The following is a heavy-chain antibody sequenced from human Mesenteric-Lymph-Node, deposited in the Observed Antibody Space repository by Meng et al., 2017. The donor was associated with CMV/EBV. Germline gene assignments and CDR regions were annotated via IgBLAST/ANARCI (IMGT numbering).Heavy chain of an antibody. CDR2: LYSGGRT. J-gene: IGHJ6*02. Sequence: GESLKISCAASGLTVSSNYMSWVRQAPGKGLEWVAVLYSGGRTYYADSVKGRFTISRDNAKNTLNLQMNSLRAEDTAVYYCARDWGIAVRPGYYYNGMDVWGQGTTVTVSS. D-gene: IGHD6-6*01. V-gene: IGHV3-53*01. CDR1: GLTVSSNY. CDR3: ARDWGIAVRPGYYYNGMDV.